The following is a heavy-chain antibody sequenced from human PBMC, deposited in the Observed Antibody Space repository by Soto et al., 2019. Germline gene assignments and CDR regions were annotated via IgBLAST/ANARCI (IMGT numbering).Heavy chain of an antibody. V-gene: IGHV3-66*01. J-gene: IGHJ6*02. D-gene: IGHD6-19*01. CDR1: GFTVSSNY. Sequence: PGGSLRLSCAASGFTVSSNYMSWVRQAPGKGLEWVSVIYSGGSTYYADSVKGRFTISRDNSKNTLYLQMNSLRAEDTAVYYCARALATYSSGWYFYYYYGMEVWGQGTTVTVSS. CDR2: IYSGGST. CDR3: ARALATYSSGWYFYYYYGMEV.